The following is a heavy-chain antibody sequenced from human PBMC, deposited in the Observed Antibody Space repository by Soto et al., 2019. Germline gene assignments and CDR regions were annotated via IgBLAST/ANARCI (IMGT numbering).Heavy chain of an antibody. CDR2: IWYDGSNK. D-gene: IGHD3-10*01. CDR3: ARDLAGDYGALDT. CDR1: GFSFSSYG. Sequence: QVQLVESGGGVVQPGRSLRLSCAPSGFSFSSYGIHWARQAPGKGLEWVAVIWYDGSNKVYADSVKCRFTISRDNSKNTLYLQMNSLRAEDSAVYYCARDLAGDYGALDTWGQGTMVTVSS. V-gene: IGHV3-33*01. J-gene: IGHJ3*02.